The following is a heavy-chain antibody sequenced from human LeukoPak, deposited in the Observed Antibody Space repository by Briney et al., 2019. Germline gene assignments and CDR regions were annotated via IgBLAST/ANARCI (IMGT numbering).Heavy chain of an antibody. D-gene: IGHD6-25*01. CDR2: MNPNRGNT. CDR3: ARVGSAAATADY. J-gene: IGHJ4*02. V-gene: IGHV1-8*01. CDR1: GYTFTSYD. Sequence: ASVRVSCKASGYTFTSYDINWVRQATGQGLEWMGWMNPNRGNTGYAQKFQGRVTMTRNTSVSTAYMELSSLRSEDTAVYYCARVGSAAATADYWGQGTLVTVSS.